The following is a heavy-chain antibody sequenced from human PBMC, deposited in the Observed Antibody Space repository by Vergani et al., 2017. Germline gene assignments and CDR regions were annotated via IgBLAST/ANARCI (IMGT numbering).Heavy chain of an antibody. CDR3: ARDFLTRVTTLDYYYMGV. Sequence: QVQLVESGGGEVQPGRSLRLSCSAAGFPFSDYGVHWVRQAPGKGLEWVSVISYVGNKKNYGDSVKGRFTISRGNYKNTLYLEMNALRAEDTAVYYCARDFLTRVTTLDYYYMGVWGKGTTVTVSS. D-gene: IGHD1-1*01. V-gene: IGHV3-30*03. CDR1: GFPFSDYG. CDR2: ISYVGNKK. J-gene: IGHJ6*03.